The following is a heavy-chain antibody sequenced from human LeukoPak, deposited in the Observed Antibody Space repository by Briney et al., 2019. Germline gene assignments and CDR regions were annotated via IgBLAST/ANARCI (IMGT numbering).Heavy chain of an antibody. CDR1: GFTFSSYS. Sequence: GGSLRLSCAASGFTFSSYSMNWVRQAPGKGLEWVSSISSSSSYIYYADSVKGRFTISRDNAKNSLYLQMNSLRAEDTAVYYCARDQYDTWSRRGNFDSWGQGTLVIVSS. CDR2: ISSSSSYI. J-gene: IGHJ4*02. D-gene: IGHD3-3*01. CDR3: ARDQYDTWSRRGNFDS. V-gene: IGHV3-21*01.